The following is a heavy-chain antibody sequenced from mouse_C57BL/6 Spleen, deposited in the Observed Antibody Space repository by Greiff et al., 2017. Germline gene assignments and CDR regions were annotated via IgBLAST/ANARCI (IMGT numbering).Heavy chain of an antibody. CDR2: IYPGDGDT. CDR3: ARQYSNYQYYYAMDY. D-gene: IGHD2-5*01. J-gene: IGHJ4*01. V-gene: IGHV1-82*01. Sequence: VQRVESGPELVKPGASVKISCKASGYAFSSSWMNWVKQRPGKGLEWIGRIYPGDGDTNYNGKFKGKATLTADKSSSTAYMQLSSLTSEDSAVYVCARQYSNYQYYYAMDYWGQGTSVTVAS. CDR1: GYAFSSSW.